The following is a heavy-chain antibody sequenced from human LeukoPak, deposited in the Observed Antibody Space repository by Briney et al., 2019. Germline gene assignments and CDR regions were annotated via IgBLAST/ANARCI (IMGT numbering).Heavy chain of an antibody. J-gene: IGHJ5*02. V-gene: IGHV1-18*01. D-gene: IGHD6-13*01. CDR1: GYTFTSYG. CDR3: ARDGSWYRYNWFDP. Sequence: GAPVKVSCKASGYTFTSYGISWVRQAPGQGLEWMGWISAYNGNTNYAQKLQGRVTTTTDTSTSTAYMELRSLRSDDTAVYYCARDGSWYRYNWFDPWGQGTLVTVSS. CDR2: ISAYNGNT.